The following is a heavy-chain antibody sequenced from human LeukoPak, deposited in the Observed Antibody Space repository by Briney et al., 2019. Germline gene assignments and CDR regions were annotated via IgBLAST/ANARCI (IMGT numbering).Heavy chain of an antibody. V-gene: IGHV1-8*02. CDR3: ARGGTDLVLRYFDWWPSKRPDWFDP. CDR1: GYTFTGYY. D-gene: IGHD3-9*01. J-gene: IGHJ5*02. Sequence: ASVKVSCKASGYTFTGYYMHWVRQAPGQGLEWMGWMNPNSGNTGYAQKFQGRVTMTRNTSISTAYMELSSLRSEDTAVYYCARGGTDLVLRYFDWWPSKRPDWFDPWGQGTLVTVSS. CDR2: MNPNSGNT.